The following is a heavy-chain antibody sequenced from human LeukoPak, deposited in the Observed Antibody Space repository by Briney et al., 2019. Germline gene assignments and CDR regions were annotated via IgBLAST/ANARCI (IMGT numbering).Heavy chain of an antibody. CDR2: IYYSGST. D-gene: IGHD6-13*01. V-gene: IGHV4-59*01. Sequence: SETLSLACTVSSGSINSYYWSWIRQPPGKGLEWIGHIYYSGSTNYNPSLKSRVTISVDTSKNQFSLRLSSVTAADTAVYYCARVTGYMTEDYFDYWGQGTLITVSS. J-gene: IGHJ4*02. CDR1: SGSINSYY. CDR3: ARVTGYMTEDYFDY.